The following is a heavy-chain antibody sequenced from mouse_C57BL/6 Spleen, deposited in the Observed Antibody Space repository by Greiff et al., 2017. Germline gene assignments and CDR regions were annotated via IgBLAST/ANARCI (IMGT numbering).Heavy chain of an antibody. CDR3: TRRWDPYAMDY. CDR2: ISSGGDYI. CDR1: GFTFSSYA. J-gene: IGHJ4*01. Sequence: DVKLQESGEGLVKPGGSLKLSCAASGFTFSSYAMSWVRQTPEKRLEWVAYISSGGDYIYYADTVKGRFTISRDNARNTLYLQMSSLKSEDTAMYYCTRRWDPYAMDYWGQGTSVTVSS. V-gene: IGHV5-9-1*02. D-gene: IGHD4-1*01.